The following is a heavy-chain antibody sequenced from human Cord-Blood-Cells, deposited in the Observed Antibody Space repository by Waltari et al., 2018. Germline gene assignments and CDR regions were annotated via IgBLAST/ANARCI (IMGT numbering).Heavy chain of an antibody. Sequence: QLQLQESGPGLVKPSETLSLTCTVPGGSISSSSYYWGWIRQPPGKGLEWIGSIYYSGSTYYNPSLKSRVTISVDTSKNQFSLKLSSVTAADTAVYYCARSLLLHSSGYDFDYWGQGTLVTVSS. CDR2: IYYSGST. D-gene: IGHD3-22*01. CDR1: GGSISSSSYY. V-gene: IGHV4-39*01. J-gene: IGHJ4*02. CDR3: ARSLLLHSSGYDFDY.